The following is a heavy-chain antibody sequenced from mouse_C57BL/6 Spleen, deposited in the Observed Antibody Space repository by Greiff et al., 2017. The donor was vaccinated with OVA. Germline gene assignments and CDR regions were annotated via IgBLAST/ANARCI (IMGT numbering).Heavy chain of an antibody. V-gene: IGHV1-55*01. CDR2: IYPGSGST. Sequence: QVQLKQPGAELVKPGASVKMSCKASGYTFTSYWITWVKQRPGQGLEWIGDIYPGSGSTNYNEKFKSKATLTVDTSSSTAYMQLSSLTSEDSAVYYCARSEGNSLYYYAMDYWGQGTSVTVSS. CDR3: ARSEGNSLYYYAMDY. D-gene: IGHD2-1*01. J-gene: IGHJ4*01. CDR1: GYTFTSYW.